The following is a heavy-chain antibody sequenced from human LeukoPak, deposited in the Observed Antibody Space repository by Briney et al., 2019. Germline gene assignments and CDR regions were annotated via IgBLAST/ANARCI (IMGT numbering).Heavy chain of an antibody. CDR3: AGSYGDYLRGMDV. CDR1: GGSITSSSYY. CDR2: IYSTGGT. V-gene: IGHV4-39*07. J-gene: IGHJ6*02. D-gene: IGHD4-17*01. Sequence: PSETLSLTCSVSGGSITSSSYYWGWIRQPPEKGLEWIGSIYSTGGTNYSPSLKSRVTISVDTSKNQFSLKLSSVTAADTAVYYCAGSYGDYLRGMDVWGQGTTVTVSS.